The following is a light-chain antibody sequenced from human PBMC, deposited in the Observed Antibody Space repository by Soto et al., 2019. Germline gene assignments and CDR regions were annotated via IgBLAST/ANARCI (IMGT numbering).Light chain of an antibody. J-gene: IGKJ5*01. CDR1: QSVSSY. CDR2: DAS. Sequence: EIVLTQSPATLSLSPGERATLSCRASQSVSSYLAWYQQKPGQAPRLLIYDASNRATGIPARFSGSGSGTDFTLTISSLEPEDFAFYYCQQRSNWSPTFGQGTRLEIK. V-gene: IGKV3-11*01. CDR3: QQRSNWSPT.